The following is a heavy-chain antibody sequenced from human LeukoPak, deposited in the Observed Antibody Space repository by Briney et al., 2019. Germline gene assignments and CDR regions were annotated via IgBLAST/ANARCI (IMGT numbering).Heavy chain of an antibody. Sequence: GGSLRLSCAVSGFRFSSYAMSWVRQAPGKGLEWVSAISGSGVSTYYADSVKGRFTVSRDNSKNTLYLQMSSLRAEDTAVYYCAKDERNWNYNLASQTYDWGQGTLVTVSS. V-gene: IGHV3-23*01. J-gene: IGHJ4*02. CDR1: GFRFSSYA. CDR2: ISGSGVST. D-gene: IGHD1-7*01. CDR3: AKDERNWNYNLASQTYD.